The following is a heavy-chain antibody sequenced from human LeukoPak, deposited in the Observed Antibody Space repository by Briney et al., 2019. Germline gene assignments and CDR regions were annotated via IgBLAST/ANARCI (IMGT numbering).Heavy chain of an antibody. J-gene: IGHJ4*02. V-gene: IGHV4-4*02. CDR1: GGSISSSNW. D-gene: IGHD1-26*01. Sequence: SETLSLTCTVSGGSISSSNWWSWVRQPPGKGLEWIGEIYHSGSTNYNPSLKSRVTISVDKSKNQFSLKLSSVTAADTAVYYCARDGTREGYFDYWGQGTLVTVSS. CDR3: ARDGTREGYFDY. CDR2: IYHSGST.